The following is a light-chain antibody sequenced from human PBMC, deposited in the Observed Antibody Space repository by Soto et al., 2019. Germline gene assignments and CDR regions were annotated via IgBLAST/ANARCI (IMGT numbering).Light chain of an antibody. V-gene: IGKV1-5*01. CDR3: QQYYSYPYT. J-gene: IGKJ2*01. Sequence: DIQMTQSPSTLSASVGDRVTITCRASQSISTWLAWYQQKPGKAPKLLIYDASNLQSGVPSRFSGSGSGTDFTLTISCLQSEDFATYYCQQYYSYPYTFGQGTKLEIK. CDR2: DAS. CDR1: QSISTW.